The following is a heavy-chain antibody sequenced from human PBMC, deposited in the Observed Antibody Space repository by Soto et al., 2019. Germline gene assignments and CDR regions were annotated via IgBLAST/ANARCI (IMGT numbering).Heavy chain of an antibody. CDR2: ITPNSGDT. CDR1: GYIFTGYF. V-gene: IGHV1-2*06. Sequence: QVQLVQSGAEVQKAGASVRVSCKTSGYIFTGYFIHWVRQTPGQGIQRMGRITPNSGDTKYGQTFQGRVTFSRDPSTGTAYMEQRGLRSDDTALYDCVRWGYGTNSLEFWGQGTLVTVSS. CDR3: VRWGYGTNSLEF. D-gene: IGHD4-17*01. J-gene: IGHJ4*03.